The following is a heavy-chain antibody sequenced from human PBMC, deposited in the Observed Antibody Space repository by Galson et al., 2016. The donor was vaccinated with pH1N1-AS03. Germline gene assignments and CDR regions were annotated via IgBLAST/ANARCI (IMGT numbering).Heavy chain of an antibody. V-gene: IGHV3-7*03. CDR2: IKEDGSDK. J-gene: IGHJ3*02. CDR3: ARDGVGNYGVAFEI. Sequence: SLRLSCAASAFTFSNSWMSWVRQAPGKGLECVAIIKEDGSDKYYLDSVKGRFTISRDNAKNSLYLQMNSLRAEDTAVYYCARDGVGNYGVAFEIWGRGTMVTVSS. D-gene: IGHD1-7*01. CDR1: AFTFSNSW.